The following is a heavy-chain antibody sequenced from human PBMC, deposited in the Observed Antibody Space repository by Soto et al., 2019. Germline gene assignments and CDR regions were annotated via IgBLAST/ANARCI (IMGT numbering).Heavy chain of an antibody. J-gene: IGHJ4*02. CDR3: ARDGDVNTGFGKDY. D-gene: IGHD3-16*01. CDR2: IWHDGGNK. V-gene: IGHV3-33*01. Sequence: VQVVESGGGVVQPGGSLRLSCAVSGFTFSSYGMHWVRQAPGKGLEWVAFIWHDGGNKFYAESVKGRFTISRDNSKNTLYLQMTSLSAEDTAMYYCARDGDVNTGFGKDYWGQGTLVTVSS. CDR1: GFTFSSYG.